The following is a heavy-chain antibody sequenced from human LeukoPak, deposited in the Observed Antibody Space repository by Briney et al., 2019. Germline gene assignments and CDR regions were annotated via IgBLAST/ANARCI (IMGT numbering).Heavy chain of an antibody. CDR2: INPNSGGT. CDR3: ARVEVSMVRGSDY. CDR1: GYTFTGNF. Sequence: GASVKVSCKASGYTFTGNFLHWVRQAPGQGLEWMGWINPNSGGTNYAQKFQGRVTMTRDTSISTAYMELSRLRSDDTAVYYCARVEVSMVRGSDYWGQGTLVTVSS. J-gene: IGHJ4*02. V-gene: IGHV1-2*02. D-gene: IGHD3-10*01.